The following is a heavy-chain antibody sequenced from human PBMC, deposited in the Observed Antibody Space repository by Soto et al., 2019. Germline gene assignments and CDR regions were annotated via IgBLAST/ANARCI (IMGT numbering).Heavy chain of an antibody. V-gene: IGHV1-69*12. Sequence: QVQLVQSGAEVKKPGSSVKVSCKASGGTFSTYTINWVRQAPGRGLEWMGGIIPMFGTANYAQKFQGRVTITADESTSTAYMELSSLRSEDTAVYYCARRYCISTSCHYYGMDVWGQGTTVTVSS. J-gene: IGHJ6*02. CDR3: ARRYCISTSCHYYGMDV. D-gene: IGHD2-2*01. CDR1: GGTFSTYT. CDR2: IIPMFGTA.